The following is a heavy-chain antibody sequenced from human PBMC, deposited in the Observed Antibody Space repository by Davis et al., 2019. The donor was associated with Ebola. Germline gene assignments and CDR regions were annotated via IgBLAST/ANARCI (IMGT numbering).Heavy chain of an antibody. CDR2: INPSGGST. J-gene: IGHJ4*02. CDR3: ARGSGSRIIWFRESHFDY. D-gene: IGHD3-10*01. Sequence: AASVKVSCKASGDTVSSFGISWVRQAPGQGLEWMGIINPSGGSTSYAQKFQGRVTMTRDTSTSTVYMELSSLRSEDTAVYYCARGSGSRIIWFRESHFDYWGQGTLVTVSS. V-gene: IGHV1-46*01. CDR1: GDTVSSFG.